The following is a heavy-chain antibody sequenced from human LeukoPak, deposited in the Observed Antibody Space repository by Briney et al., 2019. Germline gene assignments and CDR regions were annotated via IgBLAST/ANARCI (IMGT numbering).Heavy chain of an antibody. CDR2: IYTSGST. Sequence: SQTLSLTCTVSGDSISSGSYYWSWIRQPAGKGLEWNGRIYTSGSTNYNPSLKSRVTKSVDTSKDQFSLKLSSVTAADTAVYYCARGRSGSYQYYYGLDVWGQGTTVTVSS. CDR3: ARGRSGSYQYYYGLDV. J-gene: IGHJ6*02. V-gene: IGHV4-61*02. D-gene: IGHD1-26*01. CDR1: GDSISSGSYY.